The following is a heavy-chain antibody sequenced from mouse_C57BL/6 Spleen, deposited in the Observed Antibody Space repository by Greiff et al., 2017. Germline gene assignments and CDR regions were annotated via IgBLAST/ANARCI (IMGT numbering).Heavy chain of an antibody. CDR3: AREGIYYEYAMDY. CDR2: IYWDDDK. J-gene: IGHJ4*01. D-gene: IGHD2-4*01. Sequence: QVQLKESGPGILQSSQTLSLTCSFSGFSLSTSGMGVSWIRQPSGQGLVWLAHIYWDDDKRSNPSLKRRPTISKDTSRNQVFLKITRGDTADTATYYCAREGIYYEYAMDYWGQGTSVTVSS. CDR1: GFSLSTSGMG. V-gene: IGHV8-12*01.